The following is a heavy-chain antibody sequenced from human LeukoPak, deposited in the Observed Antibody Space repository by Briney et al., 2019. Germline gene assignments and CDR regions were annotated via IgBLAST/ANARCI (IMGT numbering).Heavy chain of an antibody. CDR2: ISAYNGNT. CDR1: GYTFTSYG. CDR3: ARDSPPRAAISAFDI. V-gene: IGHV1-18*01. Sequence: GASVKVSCKTSGYTFTSYGISWVRQAPGQGVEWMGWISAYNGNTNYAQKLQGRVTMTTDTSTSTAYMELRSLKSDDTAVYYCARDSPPRAAISAFDIWGQGTMVTVSS. D-gene: IGHD2-2*02. J-gene: IGHJ3*02.